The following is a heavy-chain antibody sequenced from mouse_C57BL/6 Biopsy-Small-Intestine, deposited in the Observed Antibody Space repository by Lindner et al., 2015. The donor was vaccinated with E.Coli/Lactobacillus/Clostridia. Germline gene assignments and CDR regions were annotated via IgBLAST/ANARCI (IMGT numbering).Heavy chain of an antibody. D-gene: IGHD2-5*01. CDR1: GFTFSGYG. V-gene: IGHV5-17*01. J-gene: IGHJ4*01. Sequence: VQLQESGGGLVKPGGPLKLSCAASGFTFSGYGMHWVRQAPEKGLEWVAYISSGSSTIYYADTVKGRFTISRDNAKNTLFLQMTSLRSEDTAMYYCARDYSNYRYYYAMDYWGQGTSVTVPS. CDR3: ARDYSNYRYYYAMDY. CDR2: ISSGSSTI.